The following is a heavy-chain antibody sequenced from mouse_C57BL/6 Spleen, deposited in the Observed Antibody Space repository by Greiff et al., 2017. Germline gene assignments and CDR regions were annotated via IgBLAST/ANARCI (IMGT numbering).Heavy chain of an antibody. V-gene: IGHV14-4*01. J-gene: IGHJ3*01. CDR3: TTGYYGSSWFAY. Sequence: EVQLQQSGAELVRPGASVKLSCTASGFNIKDDYMHWVKQRPEQGLEWIGWIDPENGDTEYASKFQGKATITADTSSNTAYLQPSSLTSEDTAVYYGTTGYYGSSWFAYWGQGTLVTVSA. D-gene: IGHD1-1*01. CDR2: IDPENGDT. CDR1: GFNIKDDY.